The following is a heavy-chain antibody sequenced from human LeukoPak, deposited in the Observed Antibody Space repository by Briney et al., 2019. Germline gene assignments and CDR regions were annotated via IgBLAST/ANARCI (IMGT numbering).Heavy chain of an antibody. CDR1: GGSISSGGYY. J-gene: IGHJ6*03. CDR3: AREDFVSYYMDV. D-gene: IGHD3-3*01. V-gene: IGHV4-31*03. Sequence: SETLSLTCTVSGGSISSGGYYWSWIRQHPGKGLEWIGYIYYSGSTYYNPSLKSRVTVSVDTSKNQFSLKLSSVTAADTAVYYCAREDFVSYYMDVWGKGTTVTVSS. CDR2: IYYSGST.